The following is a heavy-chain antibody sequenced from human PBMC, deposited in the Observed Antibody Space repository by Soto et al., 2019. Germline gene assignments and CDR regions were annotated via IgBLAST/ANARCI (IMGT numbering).Heavy chain of an antibody. Sequence: QVQLVESGGGVVQPGRSLRLSCAGSGFDFNNYGIQWVRQAPGKGLEWVAVVSHDGIAKIYPDPVKGRFTISGDGSENMVYLQMDRLRVEDMAAYYCAKGYSSVWSRWYFDLWGRGTLVTVSS. V-gene: IGHV3-30*18. CDR1: GFDFNNYG. CDR2: VSHDGIAK. D-gene: IGHD6-19*01. J-gene: IGHJ2*01. CDR3: AKGYSSVWSRWYFDL.